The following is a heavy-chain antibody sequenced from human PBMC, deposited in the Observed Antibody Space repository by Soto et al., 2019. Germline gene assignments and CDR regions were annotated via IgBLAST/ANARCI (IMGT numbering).Heavy chain of an antibody. V-gene: IGHV1-69*08. CDR3: ARDDPPGATDDAFDI. CDR1: GGTFSSYT. D-gene: IGHD1-26*01. CDR2: IIPILGIA. J-gene: IGHJ3*02. Sequence: QVQLVQSGAEVKKPGSSVKVSCKASGGTFSSYTISWVRQAPGQGLEWMGRIIPILGIANYAQKFQGRVTIPADKSKSTAYMELGSLRAEDTAVYYCARDDPPGATDDAFDIWGQGTMVTVSA.